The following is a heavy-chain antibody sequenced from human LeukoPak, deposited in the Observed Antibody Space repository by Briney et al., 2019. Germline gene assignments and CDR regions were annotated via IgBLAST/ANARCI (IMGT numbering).Heavy chain of an antibody. Sequence: PGGSLRLSCAASGFTFSNYAMNWVRQAPGKGLEWVANIDLDGSETYYVDSVKGRFTVSRDNARNSLSLQMNSLRAEDAAVYCCARDFSGEFDYWGQGTLVTVSS. CDR1: GFTFSNYA. V-gene: IGHV3-7*01. CDR3: ARDFSGEFDY. J-gene: IGHJ4*02. D-gene: IGHD3-10*01. CDR2: IDLDGSET.